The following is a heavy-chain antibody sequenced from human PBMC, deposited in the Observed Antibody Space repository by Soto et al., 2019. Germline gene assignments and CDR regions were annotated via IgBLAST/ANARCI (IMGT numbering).Heavy chain of an antibody. CDR2: ISPYNGTT. J-gene: IGHJ6*02. Sequence: GASVKVSCQASGYTFTTYGISWVRQDPGQVLEWMGWISPYNGTTKYAEKFQGEMTMTTDTATSTAYMDLRSMRSDDTAIYYCAIDGETDTGLNFYYYLHGMDAWGQGTMVTVSS. D-gene: IGHD1-1*01. V-gene: IGHV1-18*04. CDR1: GYTFTTYG. CDR3: AIDGETDTGLNFYYYLHGMDA.